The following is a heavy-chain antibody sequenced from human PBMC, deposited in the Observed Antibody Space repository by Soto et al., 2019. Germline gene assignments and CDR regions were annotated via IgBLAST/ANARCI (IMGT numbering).Heavy chain of an antibody. CDR2: ITPICATT. Sequence: SVKVSCKASGGSLTGYTVTWVRQAPGQGLEWMGGITPICATTDYAQKLQGRVTITADDSTSTVYMELNSLRSGDTAVYYCERASIGHISETTIAYYYYYVMDVWGQGXTVTVSS. CDR1: GGSLTGYT. D-gene: IGHD1-7*01. V-gene: IGHV1-69*13. CDR3: ERASIGHISETTIAYYYYYVMDV. J-gene: IGHJ6*02.